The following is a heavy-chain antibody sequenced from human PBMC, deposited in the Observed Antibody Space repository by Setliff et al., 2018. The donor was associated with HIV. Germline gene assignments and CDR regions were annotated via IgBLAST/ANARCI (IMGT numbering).Heavy chain of an antibody. V-gene: IGHV4-61*09. CDR3: ARSITMITPGLYYYYYYMDI. CDR2: IYTSGST. Sequence: LSLTCTVSGGSISSGSYYWSWIRQPAGKGLEWIGHIYTSGSTNYNPSLKSRVTISVDTSKNQFSLKLSSVTAADTAVYYCARSITMITPGLYYYYYYMDIWGKGTTVTVSS. CDR1: GGSISSGSYY. J-gene: IGHJ6*03. D-gene: IGHD3-22*01.